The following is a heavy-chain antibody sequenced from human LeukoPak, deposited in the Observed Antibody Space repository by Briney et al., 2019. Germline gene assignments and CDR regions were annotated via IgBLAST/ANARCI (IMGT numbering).Heavy chain of an antibody. CDR1: GFTFSSYS. CDR3: ARVASLEWLFPSIDYYYMDV. V-gene: IGHV3-48*01. CDR2: ISSSSSTI. D-gene: IGHD3-3*01. J-gene: IGHJ6*03. Sequence: GGSLRLSCAASGFTFSSYSMNWVRQAPGKGLEWVSYISSSSSTIYYADSVKGRFTISRDNAKNSLYLQMNSLRAEDTAVYYCARVASLEWLFPSIDYYYMDVWGKGTTVTVSS.